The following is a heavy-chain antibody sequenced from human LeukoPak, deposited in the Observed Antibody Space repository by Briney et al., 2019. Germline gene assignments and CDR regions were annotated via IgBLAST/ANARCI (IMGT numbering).Heavy chain of an antibody. D-gene: IGHD1-7*01. Sequence: GESLKISCKGSGYSFSTYWIGWVRQMPGKGLEWMGIIRPDDSDTRYSPSFQGQVTISADKSTSTAYLQWSSLKASDTAMYYCARARHGNCYWDYWGQGTLVTVSS. CDR3: ARARHGNCYWDY. V-gene: IGHV5-51*01. CDR1: GYSFSTYW. CDR2: IRPDDSDT. J-gene: IGHJ4*02.